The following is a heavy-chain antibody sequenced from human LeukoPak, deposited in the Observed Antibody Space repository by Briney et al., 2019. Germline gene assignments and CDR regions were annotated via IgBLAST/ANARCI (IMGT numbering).Heavy chain of an antibody. CDR1: GGSFSGYY. V-gene: IGHV4-34*01. Sequence: PSETLSLTCAVYGGSFSGYYWSWIRQPPGKGLEWIGEINHSGSTNYNPSLKSRVTIFVDTSKNQFSLKLSSVTAADTAVYYCQSRYLEWLLDYWGQGTLVTGSS. J-gene: IGHJ4*02. D-gene: IGHD3-3*01. CDR3: QSRYLEWLLDY. CDR2: INHSGST.